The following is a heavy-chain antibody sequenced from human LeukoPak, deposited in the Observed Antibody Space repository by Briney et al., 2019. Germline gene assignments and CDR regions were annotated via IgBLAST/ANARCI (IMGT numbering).Heavy chain of an antibody. CDR3: ARVDSSSWYYFDY. CDR1: GGSISSGGYY. V-gene: IGHV4-61*08. J-gene: IGHJ4*02. D-gene: IGHD6-13*01. Sequence: SQTLSLTCTVSGGSISSGGYYWSWIRQPPGKGPEWIGYISYSGTTNSNPSLKSRVTLSVDTSKNELSLKLSSVTAADTAVYYCARVDSSSWYYFDYWGQGTLVTVSS. CDR2: ISYSGTT.